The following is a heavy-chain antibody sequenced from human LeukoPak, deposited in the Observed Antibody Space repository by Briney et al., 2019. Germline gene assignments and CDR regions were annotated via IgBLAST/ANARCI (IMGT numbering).Heavy chain of an antibody. CDR1: GGSISSNSYY. D-gene: IGHD3-16*01. V-gene: IGHV4-39*07. J-gene: IGHJ4*02. CDR3: ARQGFGSSYFDY. Sequence: PSETLSLTCTVSGGSISSNSYYWGWIRQPPGKGLEWIGGIYYSGSTYYNPSLKSRVTISLDTSKNQFSLKLSSVTAADTAVYYCARQGFGSSYFDYWGQGTLVTVSS. CDR2: IYYSGST.